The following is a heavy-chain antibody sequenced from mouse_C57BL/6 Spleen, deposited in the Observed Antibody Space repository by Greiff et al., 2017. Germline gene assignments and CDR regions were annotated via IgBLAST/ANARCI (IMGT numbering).Heavy chain of an antibody. CDR2: IDPSDSET. CDR1: GYTFTSYW. D-gene: IGHD1-1*01. J-gene: IGHJ1*03. Sequence: VQLQQPGAELVRPGSSVKLSCKASGYTFTSYWMHWVKQRPIQGLEWIGNIDPSDSETHYNQKFKDKATLTVDKSSSTAYMQLSSLTSEDSAVYYCARAYYGSSYGYVEVWGKGTTVTVSS. V-gene: IGHV1-52*01. CDR3: ARAYYGSSYGYVEV.